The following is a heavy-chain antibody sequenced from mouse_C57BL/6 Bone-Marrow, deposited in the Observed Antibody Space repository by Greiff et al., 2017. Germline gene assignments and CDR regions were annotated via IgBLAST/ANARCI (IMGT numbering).Heavy chain of an antibody. V-gene: IGHV5-6*01. Sequence: EVKLMESGGDLVKPGGSLKLSCAASGFTFSSYGMSWVRQTPDKRLEWVATISSGGSYTYYPDSVKGRFTISRDNAKNTLYLQMSSLKSEDTAMYDCARNYYAMDYWGQGTSVTVSS. CDR1: GFTFSSYG. CDR2: ISSGGSYT. CDR3: ARNYYAMDY. J-gene: IGHJ4*01.